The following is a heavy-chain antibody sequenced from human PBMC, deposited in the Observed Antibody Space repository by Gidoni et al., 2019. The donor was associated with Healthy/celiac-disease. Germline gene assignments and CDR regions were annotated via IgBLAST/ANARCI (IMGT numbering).Heavy chain of an antibody. J-gene: IGHJ4*02. Sequence: EVQLVESGGGLVQPGGSLRLSCSASGFTFSSYAMHWVRQAPGKGLEYVSAISSNGGSTYYADSVKGRFTISRDNSKNTLYLQMSSLRAEDTAVYYCVKDQKRERGYSYGRGPFDYWGQGTLVTVSS. CDR1: GFTFSSYA. CDR2: ISSNGGST. V-gene: IGHV3-64D*08. CDR3: VKDQKRERGYSYGRGPFDY. D-gene: IGHD5-18*01.